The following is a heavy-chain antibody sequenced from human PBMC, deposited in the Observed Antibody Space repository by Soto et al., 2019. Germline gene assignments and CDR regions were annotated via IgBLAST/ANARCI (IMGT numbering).Heavy chain of an antibody. J-gene: IGHJ4*02. CDR2: IRNKPNGYAT. CDR1: GFTFNDRY. V-gene: IGHV3-72*01. Sequence: EVQLVESGGGLVQPGGSLRLSCAASGFTFNDRYMDWVRQAPGKGLEWVGRIRNKPNGYATEYAAYVKGRFTISRDDSNNALYLHMSSLRTEDTAVYYCAGSSPYLAPGIYYCEYWGLGTLVTVSS. CDR3: AGSSPYLAPGIYYCEY.